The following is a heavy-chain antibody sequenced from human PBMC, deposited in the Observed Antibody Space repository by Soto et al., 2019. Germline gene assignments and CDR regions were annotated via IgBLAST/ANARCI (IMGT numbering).Heavy chain of an antibody. CDR3: ARDRVPPRTFYSSSWYGNYYGMDV. V-gene: IGHV6-1*01. CDR2: TYYRSKWYN. J-gene: IGHJ6*02. D-gene: IGHD6-13*01. Sequence: SQTLSLTCAISGDSVSSNSAAWNWIRQSPSRGLEWLGRTYYRSKWYNDYAVSVKSRITINPDTSKNQFSLQLNSVTPEDTAVYYCARDRVPPRTFYSSSWYGNYYGMDVWGQGTTVTVSS. CDR1: GDSVSSNSAA.